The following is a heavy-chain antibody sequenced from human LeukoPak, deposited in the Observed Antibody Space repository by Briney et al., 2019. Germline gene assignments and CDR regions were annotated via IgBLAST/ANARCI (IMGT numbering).Heavy chain of an antibody. CDR1: GFTFSSYA. Sequence: GGSLRLSCAASGFTFSSYAMHWVRQAPGKGLEWVAVISYDGSNKYYADSVKGRFTISRDNSKNTLYLQMNSLRAEDTAVYYCARGISSGPTPGDWFDPWGQGTLVTVSS. D-gene: IGHD6-19*01. CDR2: ISYDGSNK. V-gene: IGHV3-30-3*01. CDR3: ARGISSGPTPGDWFDP. J-gene: IGHJ5*02.